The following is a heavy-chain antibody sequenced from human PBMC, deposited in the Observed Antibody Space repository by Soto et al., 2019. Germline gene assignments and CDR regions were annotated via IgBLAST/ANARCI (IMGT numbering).Heavy chain of an antibody. CDR3: ASSNLGLDSSGYYYGDYYGMDV. CDR1: GYTFTSYA. V-gene: IGHV1-3*01. CDR2: INAGNGNT. Sequence: ASVKVSCKASGYTFTSYAMHWVRQAPGQRLEWMGWINAGNGNTKYSQKFQGRVTITRDTSASTAYMELSSLRSEDTAVYYCASSNLGLDSSGYYYGDYYGMDVWGQGTTVTSP. J-gene: IGHJ6*02. D-gene: IGHD3-22*01.